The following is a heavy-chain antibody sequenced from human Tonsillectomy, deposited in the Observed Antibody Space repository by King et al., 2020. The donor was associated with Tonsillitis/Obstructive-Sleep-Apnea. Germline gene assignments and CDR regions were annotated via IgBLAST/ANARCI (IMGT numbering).Heavy chain of an antibody. CDR2: ISYDGSNK. CDR1: GFTFSSYT. Sequence: VQLVESGGVVVQPGRSLRLSCAASGFTFSSYTMHWVRQAPGEGLEWVAVISYDGSNKYDADSVKGRFTISRDSSKNTLFLQMNSLRAEDTAVYYCARDFDVWGQGTMVTVSS. CDR3: ARDFDV. V-gene: IGHV3-30*01. J-gene: IGHJ3*01.